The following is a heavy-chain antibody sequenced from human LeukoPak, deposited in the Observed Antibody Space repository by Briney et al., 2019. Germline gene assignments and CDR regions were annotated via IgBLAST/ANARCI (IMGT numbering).Heavy chain of an antibody. Sequence: GGSLRLSCAASGFTFSSYSMNWVRQAPGKGLEWVSYISSSSSTIYYADSVKGRFTISRDNSKNTLYLQMNSLRAEDTAVYYCAKDRSGSYYVGYFQHWGQGTLVTVSS. V-gene: IGHV3-48*01. D-gene: IGHD1-26*01. J-gene: IGHJ1*01. CDR3: AKDRSGSYYVGYFQH. CDR1: GFTFSSYS. CDR2: ISSSSSTI.